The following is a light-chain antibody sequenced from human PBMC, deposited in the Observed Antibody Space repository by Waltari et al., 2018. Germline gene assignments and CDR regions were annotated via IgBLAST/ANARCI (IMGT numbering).Light chain of an antibody. Sequence: DIQMTQSPSSLSASVGDTVTITCQANHDISDYLNWYQQKPGKAPNLLIPEASHLEAGVPSRFSGSGYGTDFTFTISSLQPEDFATYYCQQHDNPPFTFGQGTKLEIK. V-gene: IGKV1-33*01. J-gene: IGKJ2*01. CDR3: QQHDNPPFT. CDR1: HDISDY. CDR2: EAS.